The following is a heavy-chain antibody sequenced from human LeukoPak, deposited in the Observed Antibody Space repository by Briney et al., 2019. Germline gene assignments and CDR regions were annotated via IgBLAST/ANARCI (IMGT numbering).Heavy chain of an antibody. Sequence: PGGSLRLSWAASGFTFSSYWMSWVRQAPGKGLEWVANIKQDGSEKYYADSVKGRFTISRDNSKNTLYLQMNSLRAEDTAVYYCAKDPAIMSYYYYYMDVWGKGTTVTVSS. CDR1: GFTFSSYW. CDR3: AKDPAIMSYYYYYMDV. V-gene: IGHV3-7*01. D-gene: IGHD3-16*01. J-gene: IGHJ6*03. CDR2: IKQDGSEK.